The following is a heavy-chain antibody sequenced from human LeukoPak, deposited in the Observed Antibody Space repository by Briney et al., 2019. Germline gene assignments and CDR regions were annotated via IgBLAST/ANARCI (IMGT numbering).Heavy chain of an antibody. CDR1: GFTFNSYE. V-gene: IGHV3-48*03. D-gene: IGHD1-26*01. CDR2: ISSSGSTI. Sequence: GGSLRLSCAASGFTFNSYEMNWVRRAPGKGLEWVSYISSSGSTIYYADSVKGRFTISRDNAKNSLYLQMNSLRAEDTAVYYCARGRGSYPYFDYWGQGTLVTVSS. J-gene: IGHJ4*02. CDR3: ARGRGSYPYFDY.